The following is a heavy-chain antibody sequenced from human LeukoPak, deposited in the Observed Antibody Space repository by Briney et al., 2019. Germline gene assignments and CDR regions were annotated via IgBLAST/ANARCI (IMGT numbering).Heavy chain of an antibody. CDR3: ARQGSGSLRSFDI. Sequence: SETLSLTCAVYGGSFSGYYWSWIRQPPGKGLEWIGGINHSGSTNYNPSLKSRVTISVDTSKNQFSLKLNSVTAADTAVYYCARQGSGSLRSFDIWGQGTMVTVSS. J-gene: IGHJ3*02. CDR2: INHSGST. CDR1: GGSFSGYY. V-gene: IGHV4-34*01. D-gene: IGHD1-26*01.